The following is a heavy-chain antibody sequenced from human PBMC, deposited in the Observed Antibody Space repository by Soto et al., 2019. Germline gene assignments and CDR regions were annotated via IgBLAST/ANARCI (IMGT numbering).Heavy chain of an antibody. V-gene: IGHV6-1*01. CDR1: GDSVSSNSAA. D-gene: IGHD6-13*01. J-gene: IGHJ4*02. Sequence: QVQLQQSGPGLVKPSQTLSLTCAISGDSVSSNSAAWTWIRQSPSRGLEWLGRTYYRSTWSNDYAISVTSRIASNPDTSNNQFSLHLNSVTPEDTAVYYCARQIAATGTSGTFDYWGQGTLVTVSS. CDR2: TYYRSTWSN. CDR3: ARQIAATGTSGTFDY.